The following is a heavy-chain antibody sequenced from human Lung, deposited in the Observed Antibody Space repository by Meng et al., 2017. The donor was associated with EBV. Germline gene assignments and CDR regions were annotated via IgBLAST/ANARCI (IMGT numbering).Heavy chain of an antibody. J-gene: IGHJ4*02. CDR2: IYHSGST. Sequence: ESLKISCAVSGGSISSSNWWSWVRQPPGKGLEWIGEIYHSGSTNYNPSLKSRVTISVDKSKNQFSLKLSSVTAADTAVYYCATGYCSSTSCYWRYWGQGTLVTVSS. D-gene: IGHD2-2*01. CDR3: ATGYCSSTSCYWRY. V-gene: IGHV4-4*02. CDR1: GGSISSSNW.